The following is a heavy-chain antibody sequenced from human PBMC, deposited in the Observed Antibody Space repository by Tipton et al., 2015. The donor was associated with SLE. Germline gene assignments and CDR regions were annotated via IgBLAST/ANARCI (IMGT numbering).Heavy chain of an antibody. CDR2: IKSKTDGGTT. D-gene: IGHD3-10*01. CDR3: TTAPSYYYGSGLYYYYYKDV. V-gene: IGHV3-15*01. CDR1: GFTFSNAW. J-gene: IGHJ6*03. Sequence: SLRLSCAASGFTFSNAWMSWVRQAPGKGLEWVGRIKSKTDGGTTDYAAPVKGRFTISRDDSKNTLYLQMNSLKTEDTAVYYCTTAPSYYYGSGLYYYYYKDVWGKGTTVTVSS.